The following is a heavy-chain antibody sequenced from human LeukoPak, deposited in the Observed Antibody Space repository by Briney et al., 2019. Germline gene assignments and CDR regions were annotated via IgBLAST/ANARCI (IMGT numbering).Heavy chain of an antibody. CDR2: INAGNGNT. J-gene: IGHJ6*03. V-gene: IGHV1-3*03. D-gene: IGHD5-18*01. CDR1: GYTFTSYA. CDR3: ARDRGLQLWLGHYMDV. Sequence: GASVKVSCKASGYTFTSYAMHWVRQAPGQRLEWMGWINAGNGNTKYSQEFQGRVTITRDTSASTAYMELSSLRSEDMAVYYCARDRGLQLWLGHYMDVWGKGTTVTVSS.